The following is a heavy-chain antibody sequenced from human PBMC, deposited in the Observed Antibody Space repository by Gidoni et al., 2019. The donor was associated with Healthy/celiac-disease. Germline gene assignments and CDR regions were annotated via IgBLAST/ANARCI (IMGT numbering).Heavy chain of an antibody. CDR1: GYTFTNYY. Sequence: QVQLVQSGTEVKEPGASVKVSCKASGYTFTNYYIHWVRQAPGQGLEWMGIINPSGGSTSYAQKFQGRVTMTRDTSTSTLYMELSSLRSEDTAVYYCARGLRTYGMDVWGQGTTVTVSS. J-gene: IGHJ6*02. V-gene: IGHV1-46*03. CDR3: ARGLRTYGMDV. CDR2: INPSGGST.